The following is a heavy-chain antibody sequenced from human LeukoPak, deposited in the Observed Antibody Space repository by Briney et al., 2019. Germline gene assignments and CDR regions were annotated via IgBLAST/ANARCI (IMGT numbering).Heavy chain of an antibody. Sequence: ASVKVSCKASGYTFTGYHMHWVRQAPGQGLEWMGWINPNSGGTNYAQKFQGRVTMTRDTSISTAYMELSRLRSDDTAVYYCARDRGVEMATIREYYFDYWGQGTLVTVSS. CDR2: INPNSGGT. CDR1: GYTFTGYH. CDR3: ARDRGVEMATIREYYFDY. D-gene: IGHD5-24*01. J-gene: IGHJ4*02. V-gene: IGHV1-2*02.